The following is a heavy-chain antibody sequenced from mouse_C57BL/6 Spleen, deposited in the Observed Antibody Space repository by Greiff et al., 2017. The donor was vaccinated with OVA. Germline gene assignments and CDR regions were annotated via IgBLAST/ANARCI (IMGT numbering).Heavy chain of an antibody. D-gene: IGHD1-1*01. CDR2: IWSGGST. Sequence: VKLQQSGPGLVQPSQSLSITCTVSGFSLTSYGVHWVRQSPGKGLEWLGVIWSGGSTDYNAAFISRLSISKDNSKSQVFFKMNSLQADDTAIYYCASPIITTVVAPFAYWGQGTLVTVSA. V-gene: IGHV2-2*01. CDR1: GFSLTSYG. CDR3: ASPIITTVVAPFAY. J-gene: IGHJ3*01.